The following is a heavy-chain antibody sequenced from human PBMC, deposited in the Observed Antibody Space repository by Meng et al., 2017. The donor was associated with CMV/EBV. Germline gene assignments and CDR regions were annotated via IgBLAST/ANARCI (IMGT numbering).Heavy chain of an antibody. Sequence: GESLKISCAASGFTFSSYGMHWVRQAPGKGLEWVAFIRYDGSNKYYADSVKGRFTISRDNSKNTLYLQMSSLRAEDTAVYYCARDSGRGYCSGGSCYNPDWGQGTTVTVSS. CDR1: GFTFSSYG. J-gene: IGHJ6*02. V-gene: IGHV3-30*02. CDR3: ARDSGRGYCSGGSCYNPD. CDR2: IRYDGSNK. D-gene: IGHD2-15*01.